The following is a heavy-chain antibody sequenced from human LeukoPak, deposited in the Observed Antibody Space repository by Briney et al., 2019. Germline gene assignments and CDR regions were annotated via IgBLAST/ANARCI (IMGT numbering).Heavy chain of an antibody. CDR2: IWYDGTNK. CDR1: GFTFSSYG. V-gene: IGHV3-33*03. D-gene: IGHD3-3*01. Sequence: GRSLKLSCAASGFTFSSYGMHWVRQPPGRGLEWVAVIWYDGTNKHYADSVKGRFTISRDNSKNTLYLQMNSLRGDDTAVYYCAGSGDAFDIWGQGTMVTVSS. J-gene: IGHJ3*02. CDR3: AGSGDAFDI.